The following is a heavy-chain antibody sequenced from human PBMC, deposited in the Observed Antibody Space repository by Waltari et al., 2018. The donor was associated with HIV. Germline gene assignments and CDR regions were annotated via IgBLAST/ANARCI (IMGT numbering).Heavy chain of an antibody. V-gene: IGHV3-15*01. D-gene: IGHD5-12*01. Sequence: EVQVVESGGGLVKPGGALRVSCASVQLTFGDVWMTWVRQPSRRGLEWVGRIKRKRDGGATDYAASVKGRFVISRDDSQNTLYLQMSGLRIEDTEMYYCTTGGYPTEAFDVWGQGTMVTVSP. J-gene: IGHJ3*01. CDR1: QLTFGDVW. CDR2: IKRKRDGGAT. CDR3: TTGGYPTEAFDV.